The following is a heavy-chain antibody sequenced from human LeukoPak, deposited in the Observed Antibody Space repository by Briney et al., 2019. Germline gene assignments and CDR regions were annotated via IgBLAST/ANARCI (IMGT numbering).Heavy chain of an antibody. D-gene: IGHD6-19*01. CDR2: IWYDGSNK. J-gene: IGHJ4*02. CDR3: AGSIAVAGTIDY. Sequence: GRSLRLSCAASGFTFSSYGMHWVRQAPGKGLEWVAVIWYDGSNKYYADSAKGRFTISRDNSKNTLYLQMNSLRAEDTAVYYCAGSIAVAGTIDYWGQGTLVTVSS. V-gene: IGHV3-33*01. CDR1: GFTFSSYG.